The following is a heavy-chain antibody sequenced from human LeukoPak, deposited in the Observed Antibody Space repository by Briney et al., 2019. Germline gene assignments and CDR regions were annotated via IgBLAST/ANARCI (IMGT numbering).Heavy chain of an antibody. CDR1: GFSLSTPTVA. V-gene: IGHV2-5*01. CDR3: ARGPAFDY. Sequence: SGPTLVKPTQTLTLTCTFSGFSLSTPTVAVGWIRQPPGKALEWLTLIYWNDDKRYIPSLNSRLTITKDTSKNQVVLTMTNIDPVDTATYYCARGPAFDYWGQGILVTVSS. D-gene: IGHD1-14*01. J-gene: IGHJ4*02. CDR2: IYWNDDK.